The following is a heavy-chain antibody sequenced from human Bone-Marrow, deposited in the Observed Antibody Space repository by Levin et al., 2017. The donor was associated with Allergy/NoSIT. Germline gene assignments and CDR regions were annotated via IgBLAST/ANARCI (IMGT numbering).Heavy chain of an antibody. J-gene: IGHJ2*01. D-gene: IGHD7-27*01. CDR1: GFSFSNFA. CDR3: GRATGDPDYWYFDL. V-gene: IGHV3-23*01. CDR2: LSGSGGTT. Sequence: GGSLRLSCAASGFSFSNFAMSWVRQAPGKGLDWVSALSGSGGTTDYADSVKGRFTISRDNSKNTLYLQMNSLRAEDTAVYYCGRATGDPDYWYFDLWGRGTLVTVSS.